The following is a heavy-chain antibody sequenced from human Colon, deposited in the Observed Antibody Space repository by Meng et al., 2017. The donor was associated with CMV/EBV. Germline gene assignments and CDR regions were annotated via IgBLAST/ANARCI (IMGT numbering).Heavy chain of an antibody. CDR1: ITSSNYY. D-gene: IGHD2/OR15-2a*01. CDR3: SRQEVVIVRAAVNWFDP. V-gene: IGHV4-39*01. CDR2: SYYRGNT. Sequence: ITSSNYYYFWIRQPPGKGLEWMGNSYYRGNTYYTPSLTLRGTISVDTAENQFPLYLKSATTSDTAVYYCSRQEVVIVRAAVNWFDPWGQGTLVTVSS. J-gene: IGHJ5*02.